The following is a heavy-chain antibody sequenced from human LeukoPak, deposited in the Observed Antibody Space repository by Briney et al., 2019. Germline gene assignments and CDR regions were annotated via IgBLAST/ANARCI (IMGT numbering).Heavy chain of an antibody. Sequence: GGSLRLSCAASGFTFSSYEMNWVRQAPGKGLERVANIKQDGSEKYYVDSVKGRFTISRDNAKNSLYLQMNSLRAEDTAVYYCARGGPAAGRFDYWGQGTLVTVSS. CDR2: IKQDGSEK. CDR1: GFTFSSYE. CDR3: ARGGPAAGRFDY. V-gene: IGHV3-7*01. J-gene: IGHJ4*02. D-gene: IGHD6-13*01.